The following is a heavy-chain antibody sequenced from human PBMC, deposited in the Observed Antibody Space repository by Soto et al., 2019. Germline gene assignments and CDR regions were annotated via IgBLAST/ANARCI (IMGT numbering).Heavy chain of an antibody. J-gene: IGHJ3*01. V-gene: IGHV1-69*02. Sequence: QVQLVQSGAEVKKPGSSVKVSCKASGGTFSTYTVVWVRQAPGHVLECMGRSLPMLDITNSAQRFQGRVTLTADKSPSTADLELTSLRYEDTAVYYCSLGSWSAETFDVWGRGTMVTVSS. CDR1: GGTFSTYT. D-gene: IGHD6-13*01. CDR2: SLPMLDIT. CDR3: SLGSWSAETFDV.